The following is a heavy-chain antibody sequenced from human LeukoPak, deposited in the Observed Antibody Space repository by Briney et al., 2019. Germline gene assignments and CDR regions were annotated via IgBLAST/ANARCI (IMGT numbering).Heavy chain of an antibody. CDR1: GFTFRSYT. Sequence: PGGSLRLSCEVSGFTFRSYTMNWVRQAPGKGLEWVSSISSNGTYIYYADSVKGRFTISRDNAKNSLYLQMNSLRVEDTAVYYCARDGIPFFYESSGYYDWFDPWGQGTLVTASS. J-gene: IGHJ5*02. D-gene: IGHD3-22*01. CDR2: ISSNGTYI. CDR3: ARDGIPFFYESSGYYDWFDP. V-gene: IGHV3-21*01.